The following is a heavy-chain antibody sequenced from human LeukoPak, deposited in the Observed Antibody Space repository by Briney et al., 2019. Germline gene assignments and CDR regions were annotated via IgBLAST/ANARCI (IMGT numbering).Heavy chain of an antibody. J-gene: IGHJ5*02. CDR2: IRHTGQT. Sequence: SETLSLTCAVYGGSFSSFHWSWIRQPPGKELEWIGEIRHTGQTNYNPSLKSRVTISVDTSKNQFSLNMSSVTAADTAVYYCARRAAGGIQLWLPGFDPWGQGTLVTVSS. D-gene: IGHD5-18*01. CDR1: GGSFSSFH. V-gene: IGHV4-34*01. CDR3: ARRAAGGIQLWLPGFDP.